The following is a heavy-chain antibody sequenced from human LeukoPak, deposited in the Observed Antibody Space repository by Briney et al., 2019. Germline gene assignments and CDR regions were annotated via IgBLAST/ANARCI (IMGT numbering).Heavy chain of an antibody. D-gene: IGHD3-22*01. Sequence: PVASVKVSCTASGGTFSRFTISWVRQAPGQGFEWMGGITPIFGTANSAQKFQGRVSITADGSTSTAFMELSSLRSEDTAVYYCAREWGLESSGYYYAYWGQGTLVTVSS. CDR2: ITPIFGTA. J-gene: IGHJ4*02. V-gene: IGHV1-69*13. CDR3: AREWGLESSGYYYAY. CDR1: GGTFSRFT.